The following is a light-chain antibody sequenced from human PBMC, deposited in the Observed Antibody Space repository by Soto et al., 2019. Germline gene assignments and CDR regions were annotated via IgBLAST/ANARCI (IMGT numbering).Light chain of an antibody. CDR1: QSVSSN. CDR3: QQYNNWPPRVT. V-gene: IGKV3-15*01. Sequence: EIVMTQSPATLSVSPRERATLSCRASQSVSSNLAWYQQKPGQAPRLLIYGASTRATGIPARFSGSGSGTEFTLTISSLQSEDFAVYYCQQYNNWPPRVTFGPGTKVDIK. J-gene: IGKJ3*01. CDR2: GAS.